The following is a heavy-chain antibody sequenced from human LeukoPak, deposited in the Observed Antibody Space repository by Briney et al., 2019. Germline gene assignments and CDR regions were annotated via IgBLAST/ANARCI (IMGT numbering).Heavy chain of an antibody. D-gene: IGHD3-22*01. Sequence: GGSLRLSCAASGFTFSSYGMHWVRQAPGKGLEWVAVISYDGSNKYYADSVKGRFTISRDNAKNSLYLQMNSLGAEDTAVYYCARGGTYDSSGYPDYRGQGTLVTVSS. CDR3: ARGGTYDSSGYPDY. V-gene: IGHV3-30*03. CDR1: GFTFSSYG. CDR2: ISYDGSNK. J-gene: IGHJ4*02.